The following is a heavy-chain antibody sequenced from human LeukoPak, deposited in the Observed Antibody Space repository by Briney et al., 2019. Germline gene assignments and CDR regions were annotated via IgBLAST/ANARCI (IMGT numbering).Heavy chain of an antibody. CDR3: ARIGRFGELWFDY. CDR1: GFTVSSNY. Sequence: GGSLRLSCAASGFTVSSNYMSWVRQAPGKGLEWVSVLYSGGSTYYADSVKGRFTISRDNSKNTLYLQMNSLRDEDTAVYYCARIGRFGELWFDYWGQGTLVTVS. V-gene: IGHV3-66*01. J-gene: IGHJ4*02. D-gene: IGHD3-10*01. CDR2: LYSGGST.